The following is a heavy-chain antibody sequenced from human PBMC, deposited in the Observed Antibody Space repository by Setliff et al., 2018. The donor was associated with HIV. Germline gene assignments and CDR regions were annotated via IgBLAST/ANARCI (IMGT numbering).Heavy chain of an antibody. CDR1: GYTFTGYY. V-gene: IGHV1-2*04. Sequence: ASVKVSCKTSGYTFTGYYMHWVRQAPGQGLEWIGWINPNSGGTDYAQKFQGWVTMTRDTSITTAYMELSRLRPDDTAVYYCARSHFLTGYFHYYFDYWGQGTPVTVSS. CDR3: ARSHFLTGYFHYYFDY. D-gene: IGHD3-9*01. CDR2: INPNSGGT. J-gene: IGHJ4*02.